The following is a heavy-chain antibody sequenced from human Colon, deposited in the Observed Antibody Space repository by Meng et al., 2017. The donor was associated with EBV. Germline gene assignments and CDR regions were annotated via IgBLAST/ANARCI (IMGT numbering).Heavy chain of an antibody. CDR3: ARVGAYCGGDCYHPR. Sequence: QVQLQESGPGLVKPSGTLSLTCAVSGGSLSSRNWWSWVRQPPGKGLEWIGEIYHSGSTNYNPSLKSRVTISVDESKNQFSLRLSSVTAADTAVYYRARVGAYCGGDCYHPRWGQGTLVTVSS. V-gene: IGHV4-4*02. CDR1: GGSLSSRNW. CDR2: IYHSGST. D-gene: IGHD2-21*02. J-gene: IGHJ4*02.